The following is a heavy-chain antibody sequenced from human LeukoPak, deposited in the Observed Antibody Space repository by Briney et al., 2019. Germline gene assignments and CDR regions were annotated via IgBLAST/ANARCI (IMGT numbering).Heavy chain of an antibody. D-gene: IGHD5-12*01. CDR2: LHPDGSER. J-gene: IGHJ4*02. Sequence: GGSLRLSCEASGFVFGHSWMSWVRQAPGKGLEWVVRLHPDGSERNYVGSVEGRFTVFGDNAKSSLFLQMHSLRAGDTAVYYCARGGYRFDYLGQGTLVTVSS. CDR1: GFVFGHSW. V-gene: IGHV3-7*01. CDR3: ARGGYRFDY.